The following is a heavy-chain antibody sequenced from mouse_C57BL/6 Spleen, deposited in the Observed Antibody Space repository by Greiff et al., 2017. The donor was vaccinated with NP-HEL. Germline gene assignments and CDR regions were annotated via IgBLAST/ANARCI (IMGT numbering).Heavy chain of an antibody. V-gene: IGHV3-6*01. D-gene: IGHD3-1*01. CDR1: GYSITSGYY. CDR2: ISYDGSN. CDR3: ARDREGYYFDY. Sequence: EVQLKESGPGLVKPSQSLSLTCSVTGYSITSGYYWNWIRQFPGNKLEWMGYISYDGSNNYNPSLKNRISITRDTSKNQFFLKLNSVTTEDTATYYCARDREGYYFDYWGQGTTLTVSS. J-gene: IGHJ2*01.